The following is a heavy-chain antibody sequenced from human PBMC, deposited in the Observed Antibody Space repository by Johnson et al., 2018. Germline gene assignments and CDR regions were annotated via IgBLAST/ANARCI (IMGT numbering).Heavy chain of an antibody. CDR1: GGTFSSYA. D-gene: IGHD2-21*01. V-gene: IGHV1-69*01. Sequence: VQLVESGAEVKKPGSSVKVSCKASGGTFSSYAISWVRQAPGQGLEWMGGIIPIFGTANYAQKFQGRVTITADEPTSTAYMELRSLRCEDTAGYYCARLSLGVITGADAFDIWGQGTMVTVSS. CDR2: IIPIFGTA. CDR3: ARLSLGVITGADAFDI. J-gene: IGHJ3*02.